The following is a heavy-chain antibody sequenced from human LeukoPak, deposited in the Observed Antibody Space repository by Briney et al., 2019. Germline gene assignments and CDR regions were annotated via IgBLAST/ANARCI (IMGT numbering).Heavy chain of an antibody. J-gene: IGHJ6*03. CDR3: ARVVAVTGTPVYYMDV. CDR2: INPNSGGT. CDR1: RYMFTGYY. V-gene: IGHV1-2*02. D-gene: IGHD6-19*01. Sequence: ASVKVSCKASRYMFTGYYMHWVRQAPGQGLEWMGWINPNSGGTNYAQKFQGRVTMTRDTSISTAYMDLNRLRSDDTAVYYCARVVAVTGTPVYYMDVWGKGTTVTVSS.